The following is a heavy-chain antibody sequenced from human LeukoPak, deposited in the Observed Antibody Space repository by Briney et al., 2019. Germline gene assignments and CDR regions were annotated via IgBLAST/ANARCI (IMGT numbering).Heavy chain of an antibody. V-gene: IGHV4-34*01. CDR2: INHSGST. Sequence: PSETLSLTCAVYGGSFSGYYRSWIRQPPGKGLEWIGEINHSGSTNYNPSLKSRVTISVDTSKNQFSLKLSSVTAADTAVYYCARGPFEYYYDSSGYYYWGQGTLVTVSS. D-gene: IGHD3-22*01. CDR3: ARGPFEYYYDSSGYYY. CDR1: GGSFSGYY. J-gene: IGHJ4*02.